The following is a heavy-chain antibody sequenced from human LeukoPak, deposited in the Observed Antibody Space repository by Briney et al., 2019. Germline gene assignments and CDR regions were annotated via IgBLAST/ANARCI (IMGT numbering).Heavy chain of an antibody. J-gene: IGHJ4*02. V-gene: IGHV1-69*06. CDR2: IIPIFGTA. D-gene: IGHD1-26*01. CDR1: GGTFSSYA. CDR3: ARVDSGGYDFDY. Sequence: RASVKVSCKASGGTFSSYAISWVRQAPGQGLEWMGGIIPIFGTANYTQKFQGRVTITADKSTSTAYMELSSLRSEDTAVYYCARVDSGGYDFDYWGQGTLVTVSS.